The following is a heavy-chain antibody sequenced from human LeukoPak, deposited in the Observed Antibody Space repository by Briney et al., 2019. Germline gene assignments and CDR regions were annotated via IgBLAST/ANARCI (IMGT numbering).Heavy chain of an antibody. CDR1: GFTFSSYW. Sequence: PGGSLRPSCAASGFTFSSYWMHWVRQAPGKGLVWVSRISPDGSTTGHADSVKGRFTLSRDNAKNTLYLQMSSLRAEDTALYYCARDFDFWIAIWGKGTLVPSPQ. D-gene: IGHD3-3*01. J-gene: IGHJ4*02. CDR2: ISPDGSTT. V-gene: IGHV3-74*01. CDR3: ARDFDFWIAI.